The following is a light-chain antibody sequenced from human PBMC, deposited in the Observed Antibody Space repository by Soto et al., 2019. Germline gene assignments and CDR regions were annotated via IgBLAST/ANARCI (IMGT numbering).Light chain of an antibody. CDR1: ESIRSN. V-gene: IGKV1-39*01. CDR2: GAS. J-gene: IGKJ2*01. CDR3: QQSYVTPRT. Sequence: DIQMTQSPYSLSASVGDRVTITCRASESIRSNLNWYQQKPGKAPKLLIYGASSLQSGYPSRFSGSGSGTDFTLIISSVQPEDFATYYCQQSYVTPRTFGQGNKLEIK.